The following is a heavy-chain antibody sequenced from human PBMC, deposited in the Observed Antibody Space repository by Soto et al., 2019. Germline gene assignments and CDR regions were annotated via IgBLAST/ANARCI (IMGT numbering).Heavy chain of an antibody. Sequence: EVQLLESGGGLVQPGGSLRLSCAASGFTLSSDAMSWVRQAPGKGLEWVSGISDSGVSTYYADSVKGRFTISRDNSKNTLYVQMNSPSVEDTAVYYCAKRVYSSGWTGGFEYWGQGTLVTVSS. V-gene: IGHV3-23*01. CDR3: AKRVYSSGWTGGFEY. D-gene: IGHD6-19*01. CDR2: ISDSGVST. CDR1: GFTLSSDA. J-gene: IGHJ4*02.